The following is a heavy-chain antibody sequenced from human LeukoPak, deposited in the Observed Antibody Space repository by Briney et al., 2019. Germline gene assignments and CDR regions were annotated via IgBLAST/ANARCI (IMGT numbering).Heavy chain of an antibody. CDR1: GYTFTSYA. CDR3: AREGRGSGSYQDY. J-gene: IGHJ4*02. V-gene: IGHV1-3*01. CDR2: INAGNGNT. D-gene: IGHD3-10*01. Sequence: GASVKVSCKASGYTFTSYAMHWVRQAPGQRLEWMGWINAGNGNTKYSQKFQGRVTMTRDTSISTAYMELSRLRSDDTAVYYCAREGRGSGSYQDYWGQGTLVTVSS.